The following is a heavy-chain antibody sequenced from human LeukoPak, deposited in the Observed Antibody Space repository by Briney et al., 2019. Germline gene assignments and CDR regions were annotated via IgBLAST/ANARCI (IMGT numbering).Heavy chain of an antibody. D-gene: IGHD4-17*01. CDR1: GDSISSTGYY. CDR2: MYHSGST. Sequence: SETPSLTCTVSGDSISSTGYYWGWIRQPPGKGLEWIASMYHSGSTYHNPSLKSRVTISVDTSKNQLSLKLSSVTAADTAIYYCARHEHSASFYGLSWFDPWGQGTLVTVSS. J-gene: IGHJ5*02. CDR3: ARHEHSASFYGLSWFDP. V-gene: IGHV4-39*01.